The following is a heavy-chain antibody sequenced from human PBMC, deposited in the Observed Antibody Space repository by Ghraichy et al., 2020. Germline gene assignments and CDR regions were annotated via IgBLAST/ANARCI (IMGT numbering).Heavy chain of an antibody. V-gene: IGHV4-34*01. Sequence: SETLSLTCAVYGGSFSGYYWSWIRQPPGKGLEWIGEIIHSRSTKYNPSLKSRVIISVDTSKNQFSLKLSSVTAADTAVYYCARGRRWITIFEVVRKDYGMDVWGQGTTVTVSS. CDR1: GGSFSGYY. CDR3: ARGRRWITIFEVVRKDYGMDV. D-gene: IGHD3-3*01. CDR2: IIHSRST. J-gene: IGHJ6*02.